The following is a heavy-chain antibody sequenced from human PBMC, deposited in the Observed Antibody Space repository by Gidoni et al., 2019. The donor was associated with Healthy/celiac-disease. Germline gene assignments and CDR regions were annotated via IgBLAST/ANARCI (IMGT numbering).Heavy chain of an antibody. CDR1: GYSFTSYW. Sequence: EVQLVQSGAEVKKPGESLKISCTGSGYSFTSYWIGWLRQMPGKGLEWMGIIYPGDSDTRYSPSFQGQVTISADKSISTAYLQWSSLKASDTAMYYCARLGGIREAVPYYFDYWGQGTLVTVSS. V-gene: IGHV5-51*01. CDR2: IYPGDSDT. J-gene: IGHJ4*02. CDR3: ARLGGIREAVPYYFDY. D-gene: IGHD1-26*01.